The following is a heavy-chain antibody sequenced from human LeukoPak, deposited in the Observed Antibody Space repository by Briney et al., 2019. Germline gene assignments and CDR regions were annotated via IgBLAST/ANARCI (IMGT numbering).Heavy chain of an antibody. CDR1: GGTFSSYA. J-gene: IGHJ6*03. D-gene: IGHD2-15*01. CDR2: IIPIFGTA. Sequence: GASVKVSCKASGGTFSSYAISWVRQAPGQGLEWMGGIIPIFGTANYAQKFQGRVTITADKSTSTAYMELSSLRSKDTAVYYCARGVATYYYYYMDVWGKGTTVTVSS. V-gene: IGHV1-69*06. CDR3: ARGVATYYYYYMDV.